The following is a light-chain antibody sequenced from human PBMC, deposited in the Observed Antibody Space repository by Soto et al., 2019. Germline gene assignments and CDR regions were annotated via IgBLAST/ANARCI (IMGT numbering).Light chain of an antibody. V-gene: IGLV2-8*01. J-gene: IGLJ1*01. CDR1: SSDVGGYNY. Sequence: QSVLTQPPSASGSPGQSVAISCTGTSSDVGGYNYVSWYQQHPGKAPKLMIYEVNKRPSGVPDRCSGSKSGNTASLIVSGLQAEDEADYYCSSYAGSSNVFGTGTKVTVL. CDR2: EVN. CDR3: SSYAGSSNV.